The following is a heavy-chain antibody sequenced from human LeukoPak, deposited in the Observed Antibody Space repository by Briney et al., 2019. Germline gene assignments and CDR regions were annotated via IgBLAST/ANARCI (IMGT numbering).Heavy chain of an antibody. CDR3: ARGLTIPARPWASYFDY. V-gene: IGHV5-51*01. Sequence: GECLKISCKGSGYSFTSYWIGWVRQMPGKGLEWMGIIYPGDSDTRYSPSFQGQVTISADKSISTAYLQWSSLNASDTAMYYCARGLTIPARPWASYFDYWGQGTLVTVSS. D-gene: IGHD6-6*01. J-gene: IGHJ4*02. CDR1: GYSFTSYW. CDR2: IYPGDSDT.